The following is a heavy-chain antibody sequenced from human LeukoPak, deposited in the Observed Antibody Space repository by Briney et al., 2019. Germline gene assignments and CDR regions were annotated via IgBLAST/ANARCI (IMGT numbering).Heavy chain of an antibody. CDR2: IYYSGST. J-gene: IGHJ5*02. V-gene: IGHV4-59*01. CDR1: VYSINTYY. CDR3: ARSEGVYYGSGSSGSYYPHWFDP. Sequence: SETVSLTCTISVYSINTYYWSWIRQPPGKGLEWIGYIYYSGSTKYNPSLQSRVTISLDTSKKQFSLKLNSVTAADTAVYYCARSEGVYYGSGSSGSYYPHWFDPWGQGILVTVSS. D-gene: IGHD3-10*01.